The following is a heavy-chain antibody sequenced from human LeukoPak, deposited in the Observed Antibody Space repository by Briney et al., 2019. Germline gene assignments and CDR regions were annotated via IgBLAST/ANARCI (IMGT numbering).Heavy chain of an antibody. Sequence: SGATLVNPTQTLTLTGTFSGFSLSTNVVGVGWFRQPPGKALEWLALIYWDDDKRYSPSLRSRLTITKDTSKNQVVLTMTNMDPVDTATYFCAHRKELFLFDYWGQATLVTVSS. J-gene: IGHJ4*02. D-gene: IGHD3-3*01. CDR2: IYWDDDK. V-gene: IGHV2-5*02. CDR3: AHRKELFLFDY. CDR1: GFSLSTNVVG.